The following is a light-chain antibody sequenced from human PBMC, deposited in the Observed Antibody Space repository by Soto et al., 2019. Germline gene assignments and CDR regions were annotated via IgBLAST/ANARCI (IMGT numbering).Light chain of an antibody. J-gene: IGLJ2*01. CDR1: SSNIGNNY. Sequence: QSVLTQPPSVSAAPGQKVTISCSGSSSNIGNNYVSWFRQLPGTAPKLLIFDNDKRPSGVPDRFSGSKSGTSATPGITGLQTGDEAGYYCGTWDTSLSAGVFGGGTKLTVL. CDR3: GTWDTSLSAGV. V-gene: IGLV1-51*01. CDR2: DND.